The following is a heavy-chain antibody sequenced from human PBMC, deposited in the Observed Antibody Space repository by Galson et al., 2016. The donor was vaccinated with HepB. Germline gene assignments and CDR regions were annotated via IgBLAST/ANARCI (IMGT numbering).Heavy chain of an antibody. J-gene: IGHJ4*02. CDR1: GFLFADYA. V-gene: IGHV3-49*03. Sequence: SLRLSCAGSGFLFADYAISWFRRAPGKGLEWVAFIRGKAYGGTTEYAASVKGRFTISRDESNGFAYLQLSSLKTQDAAVYSCARGTPDYRPYYFDSWGQGTLVTVSS. CDR2: IRGKAYGGTT. D-gene: IGHD4-11*01. CDR3: ARGTPDYRPYYFDS.